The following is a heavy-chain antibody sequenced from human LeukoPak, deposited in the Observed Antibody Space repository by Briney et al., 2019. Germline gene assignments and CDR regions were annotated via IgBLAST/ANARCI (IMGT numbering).Heavy chain of an antibody. J-gene: IGHJ5*02. V-gene: IGHV2-70*04. Sequence: SGPALVKPTQTLTLTCTFSGFSHTTTGMRVSWIRQPPGKALEWLARIDWDDDKFYSTSLKTRLTISKDTSKNQVVLTMTNMDPVDTATYYCARLQGATIGAKWFDPWGQGTLVTVSS. D-gene: IGHD4/OR15-4a*01. CDR2: IDWDDDK. CDR3: ARLQGATIGAKWFDP. CDR1: GFSHTTTGMR.